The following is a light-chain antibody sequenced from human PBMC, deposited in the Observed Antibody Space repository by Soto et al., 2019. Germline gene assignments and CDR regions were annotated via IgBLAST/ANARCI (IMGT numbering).Light chain of an antibody. CDR3: QQYSSFPWT. V-gene: IGKV1-27*01. Sequence: DIQMTQSPSSLSASVGDRVTITCRASQGIRDYLAWYQQKPGKAPNLLIYGASSLQSGVPSRFSGSGSGTDFTLTISSLQPEDGATYYCQQYSSFPWTFGQGTKVE. J-gene: IGKJ1*01. CDR2: GAS. CDR1: QGIRDY.